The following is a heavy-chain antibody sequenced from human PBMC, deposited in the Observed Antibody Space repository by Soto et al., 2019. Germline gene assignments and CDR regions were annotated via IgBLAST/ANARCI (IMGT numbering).Heavy chain of an antibody. CDR1: GYSFTSYW. D-gene: IGHD6-13*01. V-gene: IGHV5-10-1*01. CDR3: ARHGGSSWYVSGMDV. J-gene: IGHJ6*02. Sequence: GESLKISCQGSGYSFTSYWISCVRQMPGKGLEWMGRVDPSDSYTNYSPSFQGHVTISSDRSTSTAYLQWSSLKASDTAMYYCARHGGSSWYVSGMDVWGQGTTVTVSS. CDR2: VDPSDSYT.